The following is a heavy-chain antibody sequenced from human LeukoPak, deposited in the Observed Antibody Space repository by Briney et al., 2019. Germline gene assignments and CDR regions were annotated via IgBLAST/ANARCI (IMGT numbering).Heavy chain of an antibody. D-gene: IGHD3-10*01. CDR3: ARAEGRFYGSGSYHGMDV. J-gene: IGHJ6*02. Sequence: GGSLRLSCAASGFTLSNYGMHWVRQAPGKGLEWVSVIWYDGSNKNYADSVKDRFIISRDNSRNTLCLEMNSLRAEDTAVYYCARAEGRFYGSGSYHGMDVWGQGTTVTVSS. V-gene: IGHV3-33*08. CDR1: GFTLSNYG. CDR2: IWYDGSNK.